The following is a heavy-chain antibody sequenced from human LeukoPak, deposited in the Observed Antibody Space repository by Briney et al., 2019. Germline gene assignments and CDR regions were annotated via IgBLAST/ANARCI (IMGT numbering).Heavy chain of an antibody. CDR1: GGSISSGSYY. CDR3: GRVTEGGYYNC. D-gene: IGHD3-22*01. CDR2: IYTSGST. J-gene: IGHJ4*02. Sequence: SETLSLTCTVSGGSISSGSYYWSWIRQPAGKGLEWIGRIYTSGSTNYNPSLKSRVTISVDTSKNQFSLKLSSVTAADTAVYYCGRVTEGGYYNCWGQGTLVTVSS. V-gene: IGHV4-61*02.